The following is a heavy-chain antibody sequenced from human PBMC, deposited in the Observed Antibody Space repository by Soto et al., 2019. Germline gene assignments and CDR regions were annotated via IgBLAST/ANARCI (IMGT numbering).Heavy chain of an antibody. CDR1: GFTFSSYA. Sequence: EVQLLESGGGLVQPGGSLRLSCAASGFTFSSYAMSWVRQAPGKGLEWVSAISGSGGSTYYADSVKGRFTISRDNSKNTLYLQMNSLRAEDTAVYYCAKDYKGRGSTMIVVVNLRTGYFDYWGQGTLVTVSS. D-gene: IGHD3-22*01. J-gene: IGHJ4*02. V-gene: IGHV3-23*01. CDR3: AKDYKGRGSTMIVVVNLRTGYFDY. CDR2: ISGSGGST.